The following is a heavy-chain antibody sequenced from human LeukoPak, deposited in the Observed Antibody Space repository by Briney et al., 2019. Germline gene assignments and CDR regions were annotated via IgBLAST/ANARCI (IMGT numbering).Heavy chain of an antibody. J-gene: IGHJ4*02. D-gene: IGHD3-22*01. CDR3: ARRLLYYYHTSAYGREYFDY. V-gene: IGHV4-39*01. CDR1: GASISSSPYY. Sequence: NPSETLSLTCSVSGASISSSPYYWGWIRQPPGKGLEWIGEIHHSGSTYHNPSLKSRVTISVDTSMNQFSLNLSSVTAADTAVYYCARRLLYYYHTSAYGREYFDYWGQGILVTVSP. CDR2: IHHSGST.